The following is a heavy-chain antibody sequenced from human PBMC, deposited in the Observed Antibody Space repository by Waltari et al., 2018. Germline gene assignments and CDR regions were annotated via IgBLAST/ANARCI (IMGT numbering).Heavy chain of an antibody. CDR3: ARTPRYYYDSSGYVY. J-gene: IGHJ4*02. V-gene: IGHV3-33*01. Sequence: QVQLVESGGGVVQPGRSLRLSCAASGFTFSRYGMHWVRQAPGKGLEWVAVIWYDGSNKYYADSVKGRFTISRDNSKNTLYLQMNSLRAEDTAVYYCARTPRYYYDSSGYVYWGQGTLVTVSS. CDR1: GFTFSRYG. D-gene: IGHD3-22*01. CDR2: IWYDGSNK.